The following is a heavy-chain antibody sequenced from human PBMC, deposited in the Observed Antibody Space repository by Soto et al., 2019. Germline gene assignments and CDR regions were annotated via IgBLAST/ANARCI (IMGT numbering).Heavy chain of an antibody. CDR2: INPNSGGT. Sequence: GASVKVSCKASGYTFTGYYMHWVRQAPGQGLEWMGWINPNSGGTNYAQKFQGRVTMTRDTSISTAYMELSRLRSDDTAVYYCARCRGRTTIVRGWSNYWDQGTLITVSS. CDR3: ARCRGRTTIVRGWSNY. J-gene: IGHJ4*02. D-gene: IGHD3-10*01. CDR1: GYTFTGYY. V-gene: IGHV1-2*02.